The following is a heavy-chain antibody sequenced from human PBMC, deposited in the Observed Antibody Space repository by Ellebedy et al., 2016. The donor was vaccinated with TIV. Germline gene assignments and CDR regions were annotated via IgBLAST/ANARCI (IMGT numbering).Heavy chain of an antibody. D-gene: IGHD2-21*01. CDR2: ISPDGSIT. Sequence: PGGSLRLSCAASGFTFSNYWMHWVRQAPGKGLVWVSRISPDGSITTYADSVKGRFTISRDNAKKTVDLQVNSLRGEDTAVYYCISDRGDYKGGDDWGQGTLVTVSS. J-gene: IGHJ4*02. CDR3: ISDRGDYKGGDD. CDR1: GFTFSNYW. V-gene: IGHV3-74*01.